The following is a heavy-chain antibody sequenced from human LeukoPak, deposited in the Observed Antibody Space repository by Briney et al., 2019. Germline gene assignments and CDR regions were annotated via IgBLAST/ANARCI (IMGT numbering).Heavy chain of an antibody. V-gene: IGHV3-7*04. CDR3: TRVTTNGYFEY. CDR2: INFDASAS. D-gene: IGHD1-1*01. J-gene: IGHJ4*02. Sequence: PGGSLRLSCAASGFTISSFWMGWVRQAPGKGLEWVASINFDASASHHVDSVNGRFTISRDNAKNSLYLQMSYLRAEDTAVYFCTRVTTNGYFEYWGQGTLVTVSS. CDR1: GFTISSFW.